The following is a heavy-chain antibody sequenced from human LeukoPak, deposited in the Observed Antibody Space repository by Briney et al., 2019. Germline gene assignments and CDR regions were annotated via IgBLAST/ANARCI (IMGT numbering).Heavy chain of an antibody. V-gene: IGHV4-61*01. Sequence: PSETLSLTCTVSGGSVSSGSYYWSWIRQPPGKGLEWIGYIYYSGSTNYNPSLKSRVTISVDTSKNQFSLKLSSVTAADTAVYYCARTAGGVITAYYLDYWGQGTLVTVSS. CDR2: IYYSGST. CDR1: GGSVSSGSYY. CDR3: ARTAGGVITAYYLDY. J-gene: IGHJ4*02. D-gene: IGHD3-22*01.